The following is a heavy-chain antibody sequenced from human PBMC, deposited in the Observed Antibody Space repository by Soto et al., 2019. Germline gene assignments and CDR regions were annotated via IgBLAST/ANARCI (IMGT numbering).Heavy chain of an antibody. V-gene: IGHV3-74*01. J-gene: IGHJ4*02. CDR3: AREMPVSGSSFDY. CDR1: GFSLSIYW. Sequence: PGGSLRLSCAVSGFSLSIYWMHWVRQAPGKEMVWVSRIQSDGSSTNYADSVKGRFTISRDNAKNTLHLQLDSLRVEDTAVYYCAREMPVSGSSFDYWGLGPLVTFSS. CDR2: IQSDGSST. D-gene: IGHD6-19*01.